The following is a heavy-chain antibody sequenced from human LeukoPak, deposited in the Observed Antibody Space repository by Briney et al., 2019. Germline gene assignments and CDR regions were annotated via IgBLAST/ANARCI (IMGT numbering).Heavy chain of an antibody. CDR1: GYTFTSYA. CDR3: ARDWGLLTAMVVDP. CDR2: INAGDGNT. J-gene: IGHJ5*02. Sequence: ASVKVSCKASGYTFTSYAMHWVRQAPGQRLEWMGWINAGDGNTKYSQKFQGRVTITRDTSASTAYMELSSLRSEDTAVYYCARDWGLLTAMVVDPWGQGTLVTVSS. V-gene: IGHV1-3*01. D-gene: IGHD5-18*01.